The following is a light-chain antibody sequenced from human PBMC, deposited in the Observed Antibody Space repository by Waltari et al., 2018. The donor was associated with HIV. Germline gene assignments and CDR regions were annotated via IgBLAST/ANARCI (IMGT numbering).Light chain of an antibody. CDR3: LLSYSGTRPWV. Sequence: QAVVTQEPSLTVSPGGTVTLTCGSSTGAVTSGHYPYWFQQKHGQAPRTLIFDTSNKHAWTPARFSGSLLGGKAALTLSGAQPEDEAEYYCLLSYSGTRPWVFGGGTKLTVL. J-gene: IGLJ3*02. CDR2: DTS. V-gene: IGLV7-46*01. CDR1: TGAVTSGHY.